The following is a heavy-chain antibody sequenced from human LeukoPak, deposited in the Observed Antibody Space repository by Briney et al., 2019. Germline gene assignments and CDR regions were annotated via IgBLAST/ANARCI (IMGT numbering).Heavy chain of an antibody. CDR2: IYYSGST. CDR3: ARGYYDYVWGSYRIHFDY. Sequence: SGTLSLTCTVSGGSISSYYWSWIRQPPGKGLEWIGYIYYSGSTNYNPSLKSRVTISVDTSKNQFSLKLSSVTAADTAVYYCARGYYDYVWGSYRIHFDYWGQGTLVTVSS. J-gene: IGHJ4*02. D-gene: IGHD3-16*02. CDR1: GGSISSYY. V-gene: IGHV4-59*01.